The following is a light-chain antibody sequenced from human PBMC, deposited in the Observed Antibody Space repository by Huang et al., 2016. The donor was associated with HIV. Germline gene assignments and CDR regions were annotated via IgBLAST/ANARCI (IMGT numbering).Light chain of an antibody. CDR3: QQRSNWPLT. J-gene: IGKJ4*01. CDR2: DAS. CDR1: QRVSSY. V-gene: IGKV3-11*01. Sequence: EIVLTQSPATLSLSPGERATLSCRASQRVSSYLAWYQQKPGQAPRLLIYDASNRATGIPARFSGSGSGTDFPLTISSLEPEDFAFYYCQQRSNWPLTFGGGTKVEIK.